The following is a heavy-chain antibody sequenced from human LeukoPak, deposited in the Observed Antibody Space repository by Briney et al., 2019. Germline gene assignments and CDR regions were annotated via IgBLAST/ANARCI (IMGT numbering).Heavy chain of an antibody. Sequence: APVKVSCKPSGYTFTTNYIHWVRQAPGQGLEWMGIINPSSGSTSYAQKFQGRVTVTRDTSTRTVYMELSSLRFEDTAVYYCARASSGAPRFDYWGQGTLVTVSS. CDR1: GYTFTTNY. CDR2: INPSSGST. D-gene: IGHD6-19*01. CDR3: ARASSGAPRFDY. J-gene: IGHJ4*02. V-gene: IGHV1-46*01.